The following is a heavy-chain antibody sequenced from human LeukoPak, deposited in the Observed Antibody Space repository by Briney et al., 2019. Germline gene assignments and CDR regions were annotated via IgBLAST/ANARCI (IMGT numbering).Heavy chain of an antibody. CDR1: GFAFSSLA. CDR3: AKDARRTNGWYFFDY. V-gene: IGHV3-23*01. J-gene: IGHJ4*02. Sequence: GGSLRLSCAASGFAFSSLAMGWVREAPGQGLEWVSVISDSGSLTYYADSVKGRFTISRDNSKNTLFLQMNSLRAEDTAVYYCAKDARRTNGWYFFDYWGQGTLVTVSS. CDR2: ISDSGSLT. D-gene: IGHD6-19*01.